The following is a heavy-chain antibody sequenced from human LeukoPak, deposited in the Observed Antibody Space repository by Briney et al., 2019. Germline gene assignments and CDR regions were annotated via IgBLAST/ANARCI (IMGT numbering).Heavy chain of an antibody. Sequence: SETLSLTCTVSGGSIRYYYWSWMRQPAGKGLEWIGRIYTSGNTNYNPSLKSRVTMSVDTSKNQFSLKLTSVTAADTAVYYCARGTRIQLWTFDSWGQGTLVTVSS. V-gene: IGHV4-4*07. CDR3: ARGTRIQLWTFDS. CDR1: GGSIRYYY. D-gene: IGHD5-18*01. J-gene: IGHJ4*02. CDR2: IYTSGNT.